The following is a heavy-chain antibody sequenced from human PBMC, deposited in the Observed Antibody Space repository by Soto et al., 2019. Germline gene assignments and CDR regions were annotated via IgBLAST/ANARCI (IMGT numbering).Heavy chain of an antibody. Sequence: GESLKISCKGSGYSFTSYWIGWVRQMPGKGLEWMGIIYPGDSDTRYSPSFQGQVTISADKSISTAYLQWSSLKASDTAMYYCARHRVSNAGTTYLADYYYGMDVWGQGTTVTVSS. J-gene: IGHJ6*02. CDR3: ARHRVSNAGTTYLADYYYGMDV. CDR1: GYSFTSYW. V-gene: IGHV5-51*01. CDR2: IYPGDSDT. D-gene: IGHD1-7*01.